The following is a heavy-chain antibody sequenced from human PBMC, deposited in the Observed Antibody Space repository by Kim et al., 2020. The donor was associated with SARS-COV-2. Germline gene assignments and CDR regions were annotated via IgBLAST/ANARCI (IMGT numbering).Heavy chain of an antibody. D-gene: IGHD3-10*01. J-gene: IGHJ4*02. V-gene: IGHV3-23*01. CDR3: AILRMVRGAGDCFDY. Sequence: DSVKGRFTISRDNSKNTLYLQMNSLRAEDTAVYYWAILRMVRGAGDCFDYWGQGTLVTVSS.